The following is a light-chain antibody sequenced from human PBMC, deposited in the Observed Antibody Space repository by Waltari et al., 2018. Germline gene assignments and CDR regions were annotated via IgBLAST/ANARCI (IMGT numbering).Light chain of an antibody. V-gene: IGLV2-11*01. J-gene: IGLJ2*01. CDR1: SSDVGGYNY. CDR3: CSFAGSHTYVV. CDR2: DVS. Sequence: QSALTQPRSVSGSPGQSVPISCPGTSSDVGGYNYVSWYQQHPGKAPKLMIYDVSKRPSGVPDRFSGSKSGNTASLTISGLQTEDEADYYCCSFAGSHTYVVFGGGTKLSVL.